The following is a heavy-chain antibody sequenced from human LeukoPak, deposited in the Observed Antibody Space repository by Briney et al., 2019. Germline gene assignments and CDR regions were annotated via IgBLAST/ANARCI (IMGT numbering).Heavy chain of an antibody. V-gene: IGHV3-48*03. J-gene: IGHJ6*03. Sequence: GGSLRLSCAASGFTFSSYEMNWVRQAPGKGLEWVSYIGSSGSTIYYADSVKGRFTISRDNAKNSLYLQMSSLRAEDTAVYYCARDHTMVRGVGYYYMDVWGKGTTVTISS. CDR2: IGSSGSTI. D-gene: IGHD3-10*01. CDR3: ARDHTMVRGVGYYYMDV. CDR1: GFTFSSYE.